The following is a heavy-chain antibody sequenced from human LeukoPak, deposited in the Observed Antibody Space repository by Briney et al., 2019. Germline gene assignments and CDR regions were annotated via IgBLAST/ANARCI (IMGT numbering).Heavy chain of an antibody. CDR1: GFTFSTYW. Sequence: GGSLRLSCAASGFTFSTYWMSWVRQAPGKGLEWVANIKQDGSEKYYLDSVKGRFTISRDNAKNSLYLQINSLRAEDTAVYFCTREAAAGIDYWGQGTLVTVSS. CDR2: IKQDGSEK. CDR3: TREAAAGIDY. V-gene: IGHV3-7*01. J-gene: IGHJ4*02. D-gene: IGHD6-13*01.